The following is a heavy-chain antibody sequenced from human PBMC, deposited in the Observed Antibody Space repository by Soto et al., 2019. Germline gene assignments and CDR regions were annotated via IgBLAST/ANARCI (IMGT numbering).Heavy chain of an antibody. CDR2: IYHSGST. CDR3: ARAYYDTDGNSLDP. V-gene: IGHV4-30-2*02. Sequence: KPSETLSLTCAVSGGSISSGGYSWSWIRQPPGKGLEWIGYIYHSGSTYYNPSLKSRVTISIDTSKNHFSLRLSSVTAADTAVYYCARAYYDTDGNSLDPWGQGTLVTVSS. CDR1: GGSISSGGYS. J-gene: IGHJ5*02. D-gene: IGHD3-16*01.